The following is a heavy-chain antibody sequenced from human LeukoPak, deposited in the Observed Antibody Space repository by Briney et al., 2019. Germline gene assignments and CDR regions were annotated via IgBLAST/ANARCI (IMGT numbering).Heavy chain of an antibody. D-gene: IGHD3-22*01. Sequence: PGRSLRLSCAASGFTFSSYAMHWVRQAPGKGLEGVAVISYDGSNKYYADSVKGRFTISGDNSKTTLYLQMNSLRAEDTAVYYCARDANEDDSSGYYLDYWGQGTLVTVSS. CDR3: ARDANEDDSSGYYLDY. J-gene: IGHJ4*02. CDR2: ISYDGSNK. CDR1: GFTFSSYA. V-gene: IGHV3-30-3*01.